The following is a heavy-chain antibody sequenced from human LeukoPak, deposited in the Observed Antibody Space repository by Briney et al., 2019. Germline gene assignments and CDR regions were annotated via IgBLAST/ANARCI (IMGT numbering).Heavy chain of an antibody. Sequence: ASVKVSCKASGYTFTGYYMHWVRQAPGQGLEWMGWINPNSGGTNYAQKFQGRVTMTRDTSISTAYMELSRLRSDDTAVYYCARDHTYYYDSSGYYYLTDWGQGTLVTVSS. J-gene: IGHJ4*02. CDR1: GYTFTGYY. CDR3: ARDHTYYYDSSGYYYLTD. CDR2: INPNSGGT. D-gene: IGHD3-22*01. V-gene: IGHV1-2*02.